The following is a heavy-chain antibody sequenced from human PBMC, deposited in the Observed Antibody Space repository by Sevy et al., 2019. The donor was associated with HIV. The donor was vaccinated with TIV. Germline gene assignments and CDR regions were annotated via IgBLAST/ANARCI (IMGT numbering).Heavy chain of an antibody. CDR1: GFTFSYYT. CDR2: ISSGSSYI. V-gene: IGHV3-21*06. D-gene: IGHD3-10*01. J-gene: IGHJ6*02. Sequence: GGSLRLSCAASGFTFSYYTMNWVRQAPGKGLEWVSYISSGSSYISYTDSVKGGFTISRDNAKNSLYLQMNSLGPEDTAMYFCARDRDYYGSGTFDAWGQGTTVTVSS. CDR3: ARDRDYYGSGTFDA.